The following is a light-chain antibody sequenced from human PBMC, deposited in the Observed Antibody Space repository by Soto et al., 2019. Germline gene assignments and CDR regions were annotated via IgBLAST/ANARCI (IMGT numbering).Light chain of an antibody. CDR1: QSFSSW. J-gene: IGKJ4*01. CDR3: QQYNSNPLT. CDR2: KTS. V-gene: IGKV1-5*03. Sequence: DIQMTQSPSTLSASVGDRVTITCRASQSFSSWLAWYQQKPGKAPKLLIYKTSTLESGVPSRFSGSGSGTEFTLTISSLRPDDFATYYCQQYNSNPLTFGGGTKVEIK.